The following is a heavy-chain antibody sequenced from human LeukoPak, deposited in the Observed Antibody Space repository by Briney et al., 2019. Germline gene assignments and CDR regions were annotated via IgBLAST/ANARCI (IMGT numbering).Heavy chain of an antibody. CDR2: IYYSGST. Sequence: SETPSLTCTVSGGSISSGGYYWSWIRQHPGKGLEWIGYIYYSGSTYYNPSLKSRVTISVDTSKKQFSLKLSSVTAADTAVYYCAREGIAAMWGQGTLVTVSS. D-gene: IGHD6-13*01. CDR1: GGSISSGGYY. J-gene: IGHJ4*02. V-gene: IGHV4-31*03. CDR3: AREGIAAM.